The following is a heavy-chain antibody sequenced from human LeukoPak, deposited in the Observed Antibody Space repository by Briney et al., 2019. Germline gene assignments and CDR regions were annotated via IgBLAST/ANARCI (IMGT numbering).Heavy chain of an antibody. J-gene: IGHJ3*02. D-gene: IGHD2-15*01. CDR3: AKEGRYCSGGSCDTGGFDI. Sequence: PGGSLRLSCAASGFTFSSYGMHWVRQAPGKGLEWVAFIRYDGSNKYYADSVKGRFTISRDNSKNTLYLQMNSLRAEDTAVYYCAKEGRYCSGGSCDTGGFDIWGQGTMVTVSS. V-gene: IGHV3-30*02. CDR2: IRYDGSNK. CDR1: GFTFSSYG.